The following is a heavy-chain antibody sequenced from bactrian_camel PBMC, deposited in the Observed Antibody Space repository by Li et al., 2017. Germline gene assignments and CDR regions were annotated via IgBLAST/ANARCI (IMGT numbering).Heavy chain of an antibody. D-gene: IGHD6*01. CDR2: ISRGGGAT. Sequence: VQLVESGEDLVQPGGSLRLSCAASGFTYSTYDMTWVRQAPGKGLEWVSVISRGGGATYYADSVKGRFTISRDKAKNTLYLQMNSLKPEDTAMYYCAAGLVADLGWGQGTQVTVS. CDR3: AAGLVADLG. CDR1: GFTYSTYD. J-gene: IGHJ4*01. V-gene: IGHV3S40*01.